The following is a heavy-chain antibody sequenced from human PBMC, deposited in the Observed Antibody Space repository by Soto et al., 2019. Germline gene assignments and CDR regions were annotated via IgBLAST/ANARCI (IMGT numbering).Heavy chain of an antibody. V-gene: IGHV3-30-3*01. Sequence: QVQLVESGGGVVQPGRSLRLSCAASGFNFNSYTFNWVRQAPGKGLEWVAMISPDGSKTNYADALKGRFTISRDNSNNKVYLQMNSLTTEDSAIYFCASGLLEVMVPFDHWGQGTLVTVS. CDR3: ASGLLEVMVPFDH. CDR1: GFNFNSYT. D-gene: IGHD2-8*02. CDR2: ISPDGSKT. J-gene: IGHJ4*02.